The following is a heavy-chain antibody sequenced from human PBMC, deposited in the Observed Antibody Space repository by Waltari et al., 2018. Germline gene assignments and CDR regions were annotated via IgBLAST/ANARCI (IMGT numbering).Heavy chain of an antibody. CDR3: ARRPTDLVTNGMDV. CDR2: SYTRGST. V-gene: IGHV4-61*02. CDR1: GGPHSSGSNS. D-gene: IGHD3-9*01. J-gene: IGHJ6*02. Sequence: QVQLQESGPGLVKPSQTLSLTCSVSGGPHSSGSNSWRRFRQPAGKGLEWVGRSYTRGSTIYNPSLKTRVTISVDTSKNQFSLRLTSVTDADTAVYYCARRPTDLVTNGMDVWGQGTTVTVSS.